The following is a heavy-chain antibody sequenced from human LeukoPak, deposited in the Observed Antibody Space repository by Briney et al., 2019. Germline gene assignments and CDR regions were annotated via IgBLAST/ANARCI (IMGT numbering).Heavy chain of an antibody. Sequence: ASVKVSCKASGYTFTGYYMHWVRQAPGQGLEWMGWINPNSGGTNYAQKFQGRVTMTRDASISTAYMELSRLRSDDTAVYYCARDKAPSGWHKRWWLDPWGQGTLVTVSS. CDR3: ARDKAPSGWHKRWWLDP. J-gene: IGHJ5*02. CDR2: INPNSGGT. D-gene: IGHD6-19*01. CDR1: GYTFTGYY. V-gene: IGHV1-2*02.